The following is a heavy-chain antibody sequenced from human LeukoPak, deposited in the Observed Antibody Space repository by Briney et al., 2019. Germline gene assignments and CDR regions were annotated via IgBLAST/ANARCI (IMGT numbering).Heavy chain of an antibody. CDR3: ARDLVTVTKEFDI. CDR1: DDSFSSHY. V-gene: IGHV4-59*11. J-gene: IGHJ3*02. D-gene: IGHD4-17*01. CDR2: ISYIGST. Sequence: NPSETLSLTCAVSDDSFSSHYWTWIRQPPGKGLEWIGYISYIGSTNYNPSLKSRVTISMDTSKNHFSLKLSSVTAADTAVYYCARDLVTVTKEFDIWGQGTMVSVSS.